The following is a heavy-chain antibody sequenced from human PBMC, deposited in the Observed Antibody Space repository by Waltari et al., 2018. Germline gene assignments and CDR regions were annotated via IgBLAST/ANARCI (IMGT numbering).Heavy chain of an antibody. Sequence: DVQLVESGGGLVQPGESLRLSCAASGFTFNTFWMHWVREVPGTGLGWVSRINSDGSDTAYADSVKGRFIISRDNAKNTVSLQMNRLRAEDTGIYYCVRNMDDSPGGPWGQGTLVTVSS. D-gene: IGHD3-3*01. V-gene: IGHV3-74*01. CDR3: VRNMDDSPGGP. CDR1: GFTFNTFW. CDR2: INSDGSDT. J-gene: IGHJ5*02.